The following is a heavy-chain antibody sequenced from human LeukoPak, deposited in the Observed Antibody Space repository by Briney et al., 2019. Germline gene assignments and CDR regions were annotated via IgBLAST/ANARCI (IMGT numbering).Heavy chain of an antibody. CDR2: IYYSGST. J-gene: IGHJ3*02. D-gene: IGHD3-22*01. CDR1: GGSISSGGYY. CDR3: ARHQKYYYDSSGYYDAFDI. Sequence: SQTLSLTCTVSGGSISSGGYYWSWIRQHPGKGLEWIGYIYYSGSTNYNPSLKSRVTISVDTSKDQFSLKLSSVTAADTAVYYCARHQKYYYDSSGYYDAFDIWGQGTMVTVSS. V-gene: IGHV4-31*03.